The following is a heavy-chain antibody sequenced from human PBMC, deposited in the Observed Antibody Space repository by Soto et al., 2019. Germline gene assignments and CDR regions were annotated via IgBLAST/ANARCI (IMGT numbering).Heavy chain of an antibody. Sequence: QVQLVESGGGVVQPGGSRRLSCAVSGFTLSTYAMEWVRQAPGKGLEWVAGISYDGRNKDYGDSVKGRFTISRDITKNTLYLQMNNLRADDTAVYYCASLADYWGQGTLVTVSS. CDR1: GFTLSTYA. V-gene: IGHV3-30*04. CDR3: ASLADY. J-gene: IGHJ4*02. CDR2: ISYDGRNK.